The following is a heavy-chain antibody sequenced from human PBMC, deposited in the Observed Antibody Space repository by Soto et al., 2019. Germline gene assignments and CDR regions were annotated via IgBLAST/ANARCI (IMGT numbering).Heavy chain of an antibody. CDR2: IYWDDDK. Sequence: QITLKESGPTLVKPTQTLTLTCTFSGFSFSTSGVGVGWLRQPPGKALEWLALIYWDDDKRYSPSLKSRLTIPKXXSXNXXVLTMTNMDPVDTATYFCAHRSGYYGSGTHRWLDPWGQGTLVTVSS. CDR1: GFSFSTSGVG. J-gene: IGHJ5*02. D-gene: IGHD3-10*01. V-gene: IGHV2-5*02. CDR3: AHRSGYYGSGTHRWLDP.